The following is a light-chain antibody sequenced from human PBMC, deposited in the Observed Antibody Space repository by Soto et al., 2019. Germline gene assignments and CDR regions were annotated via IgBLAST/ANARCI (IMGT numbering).Light chain of an antibody. CDR2: DAS. J-gene: IGKJ5*01. CDR3: QQRSNWPLIT. V-gene: IGKV3-11*01. CDR1: QSVSRY. Sequence: DIVLTQSPATMSLSPGERATLYCRASQSVSRYLAWSQQNPGQAPRLLIYDASNRATGIPARFSGSGSGTDFTLTISSLEPEDFAVYYCQQRSNWPLITFGQGTRLEIK.